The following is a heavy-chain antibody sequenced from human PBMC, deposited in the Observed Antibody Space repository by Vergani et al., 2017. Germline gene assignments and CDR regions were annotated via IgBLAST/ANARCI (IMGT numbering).Heavy chain of an antibody. CDR2: MNPNSGNT. J-gene: IGHJ6*02. CDR3: ARGGYCSGGSCYPGGYYYYGMDV. D-gene: IGHD2-15*01. Sequence: QVQLVQSGAEVKKPGSSVKVSCKASGGTFSSYDINWVRQATGQGLEWMGWMNPNSGNTGYAQKFQGRVTITRNTSISTAYMELSSLRSEDTAVYYCARGGYCSGGSCYPGGYYYYGMDVWGQGTTVTVSS. V-gene: IGHV1-8*03. CDR1: GGTFSSYD.